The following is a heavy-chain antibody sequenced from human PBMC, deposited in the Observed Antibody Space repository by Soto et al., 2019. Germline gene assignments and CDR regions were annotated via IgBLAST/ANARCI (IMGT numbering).Heavy chain of an antibody. D-gene: IGHD6-6*01. CDR3: ASAYSSSSHFDY. J-gene: IGHJ4*02. CDR1: GGSVSSGSYY. CDR2: IYYSGST. Sequence: SETLSLTCTVSGGSVSSGSYYWSWIRQPPGKGLEWIGDIYYSGSTNYNPSLKSRVTISVDTSKNQFSLKLSSVTAADTTVYYCASAYSSSSHFDYWGQGTLVTVSS. V-gene: IGHV4-61*01.